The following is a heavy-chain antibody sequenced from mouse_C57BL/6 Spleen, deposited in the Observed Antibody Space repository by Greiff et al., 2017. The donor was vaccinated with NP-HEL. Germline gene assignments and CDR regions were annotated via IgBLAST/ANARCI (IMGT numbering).Heavy chain of an antibody. V-gene: IGHV5-4*03. CDR1: GFTFSSYA. CDR3: ARAKDIYYDYDGFAY. Sequence: EVMLVESGGGLVKPGGSLKLSCAASGFTFSSYAMSWVRQTPEKRLEWVATISDGGSYTYYPDNVKGRFTISRDNAKNNLYLQMSHLKSEDTAMYYCARAKDIYYDYDGFAYWGQGTLVTVSA. CDR2: ISDGGSYT. J-gene: IGHJ3*01. D-gene: IGHD2-4*01.